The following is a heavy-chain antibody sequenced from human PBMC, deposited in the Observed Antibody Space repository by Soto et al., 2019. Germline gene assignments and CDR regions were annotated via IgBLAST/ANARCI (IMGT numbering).Heavy chain of an antibody. J-gene: IGHJ5*02. CDR1: GFTVSSNY. CDR2: IYSGGTT. CDR3: ARIGDSSDYRGWFDP. D-gene: IGHD3-22*01. V-gene: IGHV3-66*01. Sequence: EVQLVESGGGLVQPGGSLRLSCAASGFTVSSNYMSWVRQAPGKGLEWVSVIYSGGTTYYADSVKGRFTISRDNSKNTLYLQMNSLRAEDTAGYYWARIGDSSDYRGWFDPWGQGTLVTVSS.